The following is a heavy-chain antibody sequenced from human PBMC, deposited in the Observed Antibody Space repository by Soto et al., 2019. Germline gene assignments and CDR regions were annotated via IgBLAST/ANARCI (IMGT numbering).Heavy chain of an antibody. J-gene: IGHJ6*02. CDR3: ARDMGRGYCSGGSCYSSYYYYYGMDV. D-gene: IGHD2-15*01. CDR1: GYTFTGYY. V-gene: IGHV1-2*04. CDR2: INPNSGGT. Sequence: QVQLVQSGAEVKKPGASVKVSCKASGYTFTGYYMHWVRQAPGQGLEWMGWINPNSGGTNYAQKFQGWVTMTRDTSISTAYMELSRLRSDDTAVYYCARDMGRGYCSGGSCYSSYYYYYGMDVWGQGTTVTVSS.